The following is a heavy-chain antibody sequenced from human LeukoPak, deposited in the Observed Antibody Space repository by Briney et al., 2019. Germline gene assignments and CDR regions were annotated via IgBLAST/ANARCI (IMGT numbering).Heavy chain of an antibody. Sequence: GESLKISCKGSKYSFTSYWIAWLRQMPGKGLEWMGIIYSPSFQGQVTISADKSINTAYLRWSSLKASDTAMYYCARQSGSYYSPLDYWGQGALVTVSS. CDR2: IY. CDR1: KYSFTSYW. CDR3: ARQSGSYYSPLDY. D-gene: IGHD1-26*01. V-gene: IGHV5-51*01. J-gene: IGHJ4*02.